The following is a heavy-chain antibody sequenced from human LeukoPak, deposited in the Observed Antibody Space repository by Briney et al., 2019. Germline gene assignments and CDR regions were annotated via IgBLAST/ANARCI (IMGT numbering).Heavy chain of an antibody. CDR3: ATHHYNYYGSGNSFDY. Sequence: PGGSLRLSCAASGFTFSNYAMSWVRQAPGKGLEWASAISGGGGSTYYADSVKGRFTISRDNSKNTLYLQMNSLRAEDAAVYSCATHHYNYYGSGNSFDYWGQGTLVTVSS. CDR2: ISGGGGST. J-gene: IGHJ4*02. V-gene: IGHV3-23*01. D-gene: IGHD3-10*01. CDR1: GFTFSNYA.